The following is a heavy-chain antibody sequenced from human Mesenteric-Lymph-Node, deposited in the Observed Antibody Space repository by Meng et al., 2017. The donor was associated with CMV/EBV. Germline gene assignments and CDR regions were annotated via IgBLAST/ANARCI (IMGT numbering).Heavy chain of an antibody. Sequence: GESLKISCAASGFTFSNAWMSWVRQAPGKGLEWVGRIKSKTDGGTTDYAAPVKGRFTISRDDSKNTLYLQMNSLKSEDTAVYYCTRQGQLGFDYWGQGTLVTVSS. CDR2: IKSKTDGGTT. CDR3: TRQGQLGFDY. D-gene: IGHD6-6*01. V-gene: IGHV3-15*01. CDR1: GFTFSNAW. J-gene: IGHJ4*02.